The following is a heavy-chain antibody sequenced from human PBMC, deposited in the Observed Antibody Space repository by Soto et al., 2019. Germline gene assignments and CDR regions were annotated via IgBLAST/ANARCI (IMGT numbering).Heavy chain of an antibody. CDR1: GYTFTGYY. CDR3: ESAIGQRFGDNDGMDV. Sequence: QVQLVQSGAEVKKPGASVKVSCKASGYTFTGYYMHWVRQAPGQGLEWMGWINPNSGGTNYAQKFQGWVTMTRDTSISTAYMELSRLRSDDTAVYYCESAIGQRFGDNDGMDVWGQGTTVTVSS. V-gene: IGHV1-2*04. D-gene: IGHD3-10*01. J-gene: IGHJ6*02. CDR2: INPNSGGT.